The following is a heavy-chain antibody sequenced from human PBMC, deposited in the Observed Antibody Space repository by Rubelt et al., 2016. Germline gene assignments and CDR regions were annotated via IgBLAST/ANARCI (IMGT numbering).Heavy chain of an antibody. V-gene: IGHV4-38-2*02. J-gene: IGHJ6*02. Sequence: GLVKPSETLSLTCTVSGYSISTYYWGWIRQPPGKGLEWIGDIYHSGSTYYNPSLKSRVTISVDTSKNQFSLKLSSVTAADTAVYYCARDAGYGSGNYPGYYGVDVWGQGTTVTVSS. D-gene: IGHD3-10*01. CDR3: ARDAGYGSGNYPGYYGVDV. CDR1: GYSISTYY. CDR2: IYHSGST.